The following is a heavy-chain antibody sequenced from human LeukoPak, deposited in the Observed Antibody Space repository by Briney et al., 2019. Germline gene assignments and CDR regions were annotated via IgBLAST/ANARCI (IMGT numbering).Heavy chain of an antibody. J-gene: IGHJ4*02. CDR1: GGSISSFY. Sequence: SETLSLTCTVSGGSISSFYWSWIRPPPGKGLEWIGYIYYSGSTNYNPSLQSRVTISVDTSKNQFSLKLSSVTAADSAVYYCARRVGGTTYFDHWGQGTLVTVSS. CDR2: IYYSGST. V-gene: IGHV4-59*08. D-gene: IGHD1-26*01. CDR3: ARRVGGTTYFDH.